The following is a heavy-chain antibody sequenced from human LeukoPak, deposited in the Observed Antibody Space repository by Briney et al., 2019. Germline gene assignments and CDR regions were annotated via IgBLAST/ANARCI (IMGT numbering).Heavy chain of an antibody. CDR1: GYTFTGYY. Sequence: GASVKVSCKASGYTFTGYYMHWVRQAPGQGLEWMGWFNPNSGGTNYAQKFQGRVTMTRDTSISTAYMELSRLRSDDTAVYYCARVDCSSTSCYLDYWGQGTLVTVSS. V-gene: IGHV1-2*02. D-gene: IGHD2-2*01. CDR3: ARVDCSSTSCYLDY. CDR2: FNPNSGGT. J-gene: IGHJ4*02.